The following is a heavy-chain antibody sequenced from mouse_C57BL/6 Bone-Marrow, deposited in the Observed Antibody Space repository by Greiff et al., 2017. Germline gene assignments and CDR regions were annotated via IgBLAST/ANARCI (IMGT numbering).Heavy chain of an antibody. V-gene: IGHV5-6*01. J-gene: IGHJ3*01. CDR3: ARHVDWDSFAY. Sequence: EVNLVESGGDLVKPGGSLKLSCAASGFTFSSYGMSWVRQTPDKRLEWVATISSGGSYTYYPDSVKGRFTISRDNAKNTLYLQMSSLKSEDTAMYYCARHVDWDSFAYWGQGTLVTVSA. CDR1: GFTFSSYG. CDR2: ISSGGSYT. D-gene: IGHD4-1*01.